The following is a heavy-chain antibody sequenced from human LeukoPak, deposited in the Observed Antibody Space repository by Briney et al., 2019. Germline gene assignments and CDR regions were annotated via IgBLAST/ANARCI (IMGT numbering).Heavy chain of an antibody. V-gene: IGHV3-74*01. Sequence: GGSLRLSCAASGFTFSSYWMHWVRQAPGKGLVWVSRINSDGSSTSYADSVKGRFTISRDNAKNTLYLQMNSLRAEDTAVYYCARGGRDINYYYYYMDVWGKGTTVTVSS. D-gene: IGHD1-26*01. J-gene: IGHJ6*03. CDR3: ARGGRDINYYYYYMDV. CDR1: GFTFSSYW. CDR2: INSDGSST.